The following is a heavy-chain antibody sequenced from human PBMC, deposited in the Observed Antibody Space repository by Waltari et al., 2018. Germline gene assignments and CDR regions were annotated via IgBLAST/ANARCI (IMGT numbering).Heavy chain of an antibody. CDR1: GFLVTAPS. D-gene: IGHD2-15*01. V-gene: IGHV3-53*03. J-gene: IGHJ4*02. CDR3: ARGHCTGGSCHSGDNFDL. Sequence: EVNLVESGGGLVQPGGSLGLSCAASGFLVTAPSLTWVRQAPGKGLEWVSVIYSGITTYYADSAKDRFIISRDNSKNTLFLQMNSLRAEDTAVYYCARGHCTGGSCHSGDNFDLWGQGTLVTVSS. CDR2: IYSGITT.